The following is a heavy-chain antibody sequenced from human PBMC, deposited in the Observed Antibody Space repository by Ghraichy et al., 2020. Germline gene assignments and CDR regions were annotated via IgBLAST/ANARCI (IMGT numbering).Heavy chain of an antibody. V-gene: IGHV1-2*06. Sequence: ASVKVSCKASGYTFTGYYMHWVRQAPGQGLEWMGRINPNSGGTNYAQKFQGRVTMTRDTSISTAYMELSRLRSDDTAVYYCARDLRTSSIQYYYYMDVWGKGTTVTVSS. CDR1: GYTFTGYY. D-gene: IGHD2-2*01. CDR3: ARDLRTSSIQYYYYMDV. CDR2: INPNSGGT. J-gene: IGHJ6*03.